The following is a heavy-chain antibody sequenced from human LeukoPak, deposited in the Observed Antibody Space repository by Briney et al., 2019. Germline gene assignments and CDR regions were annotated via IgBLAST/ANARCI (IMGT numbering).Heavy chain of an antibody. CDR1: GYTFTGYY. CDR2: INPNSGGT. CDR3: ARELEGATIGYYYYGMDV. Sequence: GASVKVSCKASGYTFTGYYMHWVRQAPGQGLEWMGWINPNSGGTNYAQKFQGRVTMTRDTSISTVYMELSRLRSDDTAVYYCARELEGATIGYYYYGMDVWGQGTTITVSS. V-gene: IGHV1-2*02. D-gene: IGHD1-26*01. J-gene: IGHJ6*02.